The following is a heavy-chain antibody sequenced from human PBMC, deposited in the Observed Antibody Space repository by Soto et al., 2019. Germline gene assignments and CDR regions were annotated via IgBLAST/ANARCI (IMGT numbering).Heavy chain of an antibody. V-gene: IGHV3-21*01. CDR2: ISSITNYI. J-gene: IGHJ4*02. CDR3: ARESEDLTSNFDY. CDR1: GFNFTRYS. Sequence: GGSLRLSCAASGFNFTRYSMNWVRQAPGKGLEWVSSISSITNYIYYADSMKGRFTVSRDNAKNLVYLEMNSLSAEDTAVYYCARESEDLTSNFDYWGQGTLVTVSS.